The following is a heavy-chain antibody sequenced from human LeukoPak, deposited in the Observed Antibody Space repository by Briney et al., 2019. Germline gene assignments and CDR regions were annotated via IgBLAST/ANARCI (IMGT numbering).Heavy chain of an antibody. CDR1: GGSISSSSYY. CDR3: AKDLYVDYGSGRLFYFDY. J-gene: IGHJ4*02. V-gene: IGHV3-23*01. Sequence: PSETLSLTCTVSGGSISSSSYYWGWIRQPPGKGLEWVSAISGSGGSTYYADSVKGRFTISRDNSKNTLYLQMNSLRAEDTAVYYCAKDLYVDYGSGRLFYFDYWGQGTLVTVSS. D-gene: IGHD3-10*01. CDR2: ISGSGGST.